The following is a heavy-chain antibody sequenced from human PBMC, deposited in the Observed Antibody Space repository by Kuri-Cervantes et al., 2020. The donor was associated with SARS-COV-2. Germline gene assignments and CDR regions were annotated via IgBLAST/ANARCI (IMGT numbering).Heavy chain of an antibody. CDR3: ARGNSGWYEWAFDY. V-gene: IGHV3-48*02. Sequence: GESLKISCAASGFTFSSYSMNWVRQAPGKGLEWVSYISSSSSTIYYADSVKGRFTISRDNAKNSLYLQMNSLRDEDTAVYYCARGNSGWYEWAFDYWGQGTLVTVSS. CDR2: ISSSSSTI. J-gene: IGHJ4*02. D-gene: IGHD6-19*01. CDR1: GFTFSSYS.